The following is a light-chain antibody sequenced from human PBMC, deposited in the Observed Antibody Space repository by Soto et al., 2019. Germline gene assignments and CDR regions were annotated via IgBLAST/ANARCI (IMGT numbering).Light chain of an antibody. CDR3: QQLSSYPIT. V-gene: IGKV1-9*01. Sequence: IPFSQSPSALPASVVHRVTITYRASQAISNCLAWYQQKPGKAPKLLIYTAYTLQSGVPSRFSGSGSGTHFTLTISSLQPEDFATYYCQQLSSYPITFGQGTRLEIK. J-gene: IGKJ5*01. CDR2: TAY. CDR1: QAISNC.